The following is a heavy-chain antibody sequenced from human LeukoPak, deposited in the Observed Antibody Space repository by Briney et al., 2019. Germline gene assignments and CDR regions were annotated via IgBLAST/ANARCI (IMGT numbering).Heavy chain of an antibody. CDR3: ARGERERATIGR. J-gene: IGHJ4*02. CDR1: GYTFTSYD. CDR2: MNPNSGNT. Sequence: ASVKVSCKASGYTFTSYDINWVRQAPGQGLEWMGWMNPNSGNTGFAQKFQGRFTMTRDTSISTAYMELSSLTSEDTAVYYCARGERERATIGRWGQGTLVTVSS. D-gene: IGHD5-24*01. V-gene: IGHV1-8*01.